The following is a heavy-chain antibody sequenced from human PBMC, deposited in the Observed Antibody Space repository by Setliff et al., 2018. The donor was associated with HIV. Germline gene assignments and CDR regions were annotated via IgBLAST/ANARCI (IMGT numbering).Heavy chain of an antibody. V-gene: IGHV4-31*03. Sequence: PSETLSLPCTVSGDSISSGGYYWGCVRQLPGKGLEWIVYIYYSGATYYNPSLKNRVTISLDTSKSQFSLKLTSVTAADTALYYCASGRGAKGGYDYFGSWGQGTLVTVSS. J-gene: IGHJ4*02. CDR3: ASGRGAKGGYDYFGS. CDR2: IYYSGAT. CDR1: GDSISSGGYY. D-gene: IGHD5-12*01.